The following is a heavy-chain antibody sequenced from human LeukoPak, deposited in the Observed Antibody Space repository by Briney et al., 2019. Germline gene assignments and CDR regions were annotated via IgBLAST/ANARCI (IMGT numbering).Heavy chain of an antibody. D-gene: IGHD3-16*01. Sequence: GGSLRLSCAASGFTFSSYSMNWVRQAPGKGLEWVSSISSSSSYIYYAGSVKGRFTISRDNAKNSLYLQMNSLRAEDTAVYYCARDLGPSGGGDDAFDIWGQGTMVTVSS. CDR3: ARDLGPSGGGDDAFDI. V-gene: IGHV3-21*01. CDR2: ISSSSSYI. CDR1: GFTFSSYS. J-gene: IGHJ3*02.